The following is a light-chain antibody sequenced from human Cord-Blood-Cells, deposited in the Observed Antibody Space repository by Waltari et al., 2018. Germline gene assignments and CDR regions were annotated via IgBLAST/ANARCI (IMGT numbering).Light chain of an antibody. CDR1: QSISSW. J-gene: IGKJ2*01. Sequence: DIQMTQSPSTLSASVGDRVTITCRASQSISSWLAWYQQKPGKAPKLLIYDASSFESGVPSRFSGSESGTEFTLTISSLQPDDFATYYCQQYNSYSPYTFGQGTKLEIK. CDR2: DAS. CDR3: QQYNSYSPYT. V-gene: IGKV1-5*01.